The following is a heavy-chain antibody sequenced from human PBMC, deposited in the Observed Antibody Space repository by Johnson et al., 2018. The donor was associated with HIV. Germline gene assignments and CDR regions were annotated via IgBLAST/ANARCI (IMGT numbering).Heavy chain of an antibody. V-gene: IGHV3-72*01. CDR1: GFSFSDHF. Sequence: VQLVESGGGLVQPGGSLRLSCVGSGFSFSDHFMDWVRQAPGKGLEWVGRIRNKPSSYSTEYAASVKGRFTVSRDSSKNTLYLQMNTLRADDTAVYYCAREIIAAADDIWGQGTMVTVSS. CDR2: IRNKPSSYST. D-gene: IGHD6-13*01. CDR3: AREIIAAADDI. J-gene: IGHJ3*02.